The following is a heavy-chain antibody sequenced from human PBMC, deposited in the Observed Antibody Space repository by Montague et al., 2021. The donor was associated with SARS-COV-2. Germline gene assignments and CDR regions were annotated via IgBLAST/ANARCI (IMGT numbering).Heavy chain of an antibody. CDR3: AKDPHYDFWSGYYFDY. V-gene: IGHV3-23*01. D-gene: IGHD3-3*01. Sequence: SLKLSCAASGFTFSSYAMSWVRQAPGKGLEWVSAISGSGGSTYYADSVKGRITISRDNSKNTLYLQMNSLRAEDTAVYYCAKDPHYDFWSGYYFDYWGQGTLVTVSS. J-gene: IGHJ4*02. CDR1: GFTFSSYA. CDR2: ISGSGGST.